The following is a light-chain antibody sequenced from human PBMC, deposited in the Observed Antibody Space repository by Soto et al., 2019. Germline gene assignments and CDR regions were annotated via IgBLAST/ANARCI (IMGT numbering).Light chain of an antibody. V-gene: IGKV1-12*01. CDR2: ATS. CDR3: QQSSSTPLT. Sequence: QIAHSPSCVPAFVGSRVTITCRESQGISNWLAGYQQKPGKAPKLLIYATSNLQGGVPSRFSSSGSGTDFTLTIGSRQPEDAATYYCQQSSSTPLTFGPGTKVEI. CDR1: QGISNW. J-gene: IGKJ4*01.